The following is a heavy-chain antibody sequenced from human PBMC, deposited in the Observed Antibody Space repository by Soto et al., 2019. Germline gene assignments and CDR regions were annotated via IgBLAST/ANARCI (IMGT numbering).Heavy chain of an antibody. Sequence: EVQLVASGGGLVQPGGSLRLSCAASGFTVSNNYMNWVRQAPGKGLEWFSVIYSGGDTYYADSVKGRFTISRDNSKNTLSLQMNSLRTEDTAIYYCATHPSSGYWGQGTLVTVSS. CDR1: GFTVSNNY. CDR3: ATHPSSGY. J-gene: IGHJ4*02. D-gene: IGHD6-25*01. V-gene: IGHV3-66*01. CDR2: IYSGGDT.